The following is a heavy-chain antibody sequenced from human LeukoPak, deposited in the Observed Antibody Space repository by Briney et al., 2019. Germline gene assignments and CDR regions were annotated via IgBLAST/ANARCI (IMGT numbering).Heavy chain of an antibody. V-gene: IGHV3-23*01. D-gene: IGHD5-18*01. J-gene: IGHJ4*02. Sequence: PGGSLRLSCAASGFTFSSYAMSWVRQAPGKGLEWVSAISGSGGSTYYADSVKGRFTISGDNSKNTLYLQMNSLRAEDTAVYYCAKDARGYSYGLYYFDYWGQGTLVTVSS. CDR3: AKDARGYSYGLYYFDY. CDR2: ISGSGGST. CDR1: GFTFSSYA.